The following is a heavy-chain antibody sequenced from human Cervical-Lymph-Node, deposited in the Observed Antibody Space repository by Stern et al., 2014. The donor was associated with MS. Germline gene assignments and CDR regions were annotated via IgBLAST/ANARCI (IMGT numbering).Heavy chain of an antibody. CDR1: GFTVSRDY. J-gene: IGHJ4*02. CDR2: ITNVGST. Sequence: VQLVQSGGGVIQPGGSLRLSCTASGFTVSRDYMTWVRQAPGKGLEWVSLITNVGSTFYTDSVKGRFTIYRDDSKNTVYLHMTSLRAEDTAMYYCARDTSSPERSDWWGQGTLVTVSS. D-gene: IGHD1-1*01. CDR3: ARDTSSPERSDW. V-gene: IGHV3-53*01.